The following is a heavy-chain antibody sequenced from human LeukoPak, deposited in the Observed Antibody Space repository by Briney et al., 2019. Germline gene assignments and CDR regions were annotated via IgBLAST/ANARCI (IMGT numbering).Heavy chain of an antibody. CDR3: ANPSGYCSGGTCHLDY. Sequence: PGGSLRLSCAASGFTFSRYAMTWVRQAPGKGLNWVSTISGNGGSTYYGDSVKGRFTISRDNYKNTLYLQMNSLRAEDTAIYYCANPSGYCSGGTCHLDYWGQGTLVTVSS. V-gene: IGHV3-23*01. CDR1: GFTFSRYA. D-gene: IGHD2-15*01. CDR2: ISGNGGST. J-gene: IGHJ4*02.